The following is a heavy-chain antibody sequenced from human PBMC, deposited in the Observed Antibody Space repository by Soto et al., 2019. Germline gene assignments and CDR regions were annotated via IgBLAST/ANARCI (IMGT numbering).Heavy chain of an antibody. CDR1: GFTFSSYA. J-gene: IGHJ5*02. CDR2: ISGSGGST. D-gene: IGHD2-2*01. Sequence: GGSLRLSCAASGFTFSSYAMSWVRQAPGKGLEWVSAISGSGGSTYYADSVKGRFTISRDNSKNTLYLQMNSLRAEDTAVYYCAKDIFQSDIVVGLDWFDPWGQGTLVTVSS. CDR3: AKDIFQSDIVVGLDWFDP. V-gene: IGHV3-23*01.